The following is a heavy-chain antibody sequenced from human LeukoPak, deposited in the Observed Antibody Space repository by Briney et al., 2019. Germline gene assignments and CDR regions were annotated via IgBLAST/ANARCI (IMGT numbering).Heavy chain of an antibody. CDR3: ARDSGGSPFDI. CDR1: GLTFSAAW. V-gene: IGHV3-15*01. D-gene: IGHD6-19*01. J-gene: IGHJ3*02. CDR2: IKSKTDGGTT. Sequence: GGSRRLSGAASGLTFSAAWMTWVGQAPGKGLKGVGRIKSKTDGGTTDYAAPVKGRFTISRDDSENTLYLQMSSLRAEDTAVYYCARDSGGSPFDIWGQGTMVTVSS.